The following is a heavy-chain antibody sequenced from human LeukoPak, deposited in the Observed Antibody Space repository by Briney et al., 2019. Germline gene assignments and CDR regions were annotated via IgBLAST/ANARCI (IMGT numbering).Heavy chain of an antibody. Sequence: GGSLRLSCAASGFTFSSYWMSWVRQASGKGLEWVANIRQDGSEKYYVDSVKGRFTISRDNAKNSLYLQMNSLRAEDTAAYYCARDRGRDCSSTSCSPDYWGQGTLVTVSS. J-gene: IGHJ4*02. D-gene: IGHD2-2*01. CDR2: IRQDGSEK. CDR3: ARDRGRDCSSTSCSPDY. CDR1: GFTFSSYW. V-gene: IGHV3-7*01.